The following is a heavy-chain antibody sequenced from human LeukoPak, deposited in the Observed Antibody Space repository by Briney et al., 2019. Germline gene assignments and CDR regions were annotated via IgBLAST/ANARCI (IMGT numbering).Heavy chain of an antibody. CDR2: ISWNSGSI. CDR1: GFTFDDYA. V-gene: IGHV3-9*01. CDR3: AKDNYDSSGYYYVDY. Sequence: GGSLLLSCAASGFTFDDYAMHWVRQAPGKGLEWGSGISWNSGSIGYADSVKGRFTISRDNAKNSLYLQMNSLRAEDTALYYCAKDNYDSSGYYYVDYWGQGTLVTVSS. J-gene: IGHJ4*02. D-gene: IGHD3-22*01.